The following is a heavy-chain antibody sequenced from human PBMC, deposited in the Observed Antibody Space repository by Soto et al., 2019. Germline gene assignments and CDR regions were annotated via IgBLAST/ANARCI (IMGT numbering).Heavy chain of an antibody. V-gene: IGHV1-18*01. J-gene: IGHJ4*02. Sequence: HVQLVQSGAEVKKPGASVKVSCKASGYTFTSYGISWVRQAPGQGLEWMGWIRPDSGDTDYAQRLXXRXTXXTDTSTSTAYMELRSLTSDDTAVYYCSRDRSTGDYWGQGTLVTVSS. CDR3: SRDRSTGDY. CDR1: GYTFTSYG. CDR2: IRPDSGDT.